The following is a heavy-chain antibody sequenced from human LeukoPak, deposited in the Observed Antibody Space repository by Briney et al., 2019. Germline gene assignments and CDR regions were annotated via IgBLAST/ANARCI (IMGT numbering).Heavy chain of an antibody. V-gene: IGHV4-4*02. Sequence: SGTLSLTCAVSGGSISSSYWWSWVRQPPGKGLEWIGEIYHSGRTNYNPSLKSRVTISVDKSKNQFSLKLSSVTAADTAVYYCARDRSSPHYDSSGYPEGYFDYWGQGTLVTVSS. CDR2: IYHSGRT. CDR1: GGSISSSYW. J-gene: IGHJ4*02. D-gene: IGHD3-22*01. CDR3: ARDRSSPHYDSSGYPEGYFDY.